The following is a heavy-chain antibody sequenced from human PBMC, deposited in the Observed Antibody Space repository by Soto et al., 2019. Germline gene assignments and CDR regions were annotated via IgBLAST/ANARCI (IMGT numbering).Heavy chain of an antibody. CDR2: IIPIFGTA. Sequence: VKVSCKASGGTFSSYAISWVRQAPGQGLEWMGGIIPIFGTANYAQKFQGRVTITADESTSTAYMELSSLRSEDTAVYYCARVGRGSSSAADFDYWGQGTLVTAPQ. CDR1: GGTFSSYA. D-gene: IGHD6-6*01. J-gene: IGHJ4*02. CDR3: ARVGRGSSSAADFDY. V-gene: IGHV1-69*13.